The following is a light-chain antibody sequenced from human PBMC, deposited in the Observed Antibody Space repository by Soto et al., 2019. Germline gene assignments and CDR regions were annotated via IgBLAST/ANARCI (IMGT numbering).Light chain of an antibody. J-gene: IGKJ4*01. Sequence: EIVMTQSPATLSVSPGERATLSCRASQSVSSNLAWYQQKPGQAPRLLISGASTRATGIPARFSGSGSGTEFTLTISSLQSEDFVVYYCQQYNDWAPLTFGGGTKVEIK. CDR3: QQYNDWAPLT. CDR1: QSVSSN. V-gene: IGKV3D-15*01. CDR2: GAS.